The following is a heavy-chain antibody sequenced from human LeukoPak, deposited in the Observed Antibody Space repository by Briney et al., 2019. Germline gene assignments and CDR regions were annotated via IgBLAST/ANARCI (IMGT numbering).Heavy chain of an antibody. Sequence: GGSLRLSCAASGFTFSSYSMNWVRQAPGKGLEWVSSISSSSSYIYYADSVKGRFTISRDNAKNSLYLQMNSLRAEDTAVYYCARDAASSTSSTLLGVYYYYYMDVWGKGTTVTVSS. CDR2: ISSSSSYI. D-gene: IGHD2-2*01. CDR3: ARDAASSTSSTLLGVYYYYYMDV. V-gene: IGHV3-21*01. J-gene: IGHJ6*03. CDR1: GFTFSSYS.